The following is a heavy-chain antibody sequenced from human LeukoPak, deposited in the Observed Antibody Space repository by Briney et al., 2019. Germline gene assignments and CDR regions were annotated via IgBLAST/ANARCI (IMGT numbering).Heavy chain of an antibody. J-gene: IGHJ4*02. CDR1: GFTFRSYW. CDR3: ARESQSASSWDSNFDY. D-gene: IGHD4-11*01. Sequence: GGSLRLSCAASGFTFRSYWMSWVRQAPGKGLEWVSSISTSSSYIHYADSVKGRFTISRDNAKKSLYLQMNSLRAEDTAVYYCARESQSASSWDSNFDYWGQGTLVTVSS. V-gene: IGHV3-21*01. CDR2: ISTSSSYI.